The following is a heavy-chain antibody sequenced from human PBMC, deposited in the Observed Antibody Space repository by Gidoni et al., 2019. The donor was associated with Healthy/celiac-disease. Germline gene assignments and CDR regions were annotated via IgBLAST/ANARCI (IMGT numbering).Heavy chain of an antibody. CDR3: ARSYDILTGYYGHWFDP. V-gene: IGHV1-69*01. J-gene: IGHJ5*02. D-gene: IGHD3-9*01. Sequence: QVQRVQSGAEVKKPGSSVKVSCKASGGTFSSYAIRWVRQAPVQGLEWMGGIIPIFGTANYAQKFQGRVTITADESTSTAYMELSSLRSDDTAVYYCARSYDILTGYYGHWFDPWGQGTLVTVSS. CDR1: GGTFSSYA. CDR2: IIPIFGTA.